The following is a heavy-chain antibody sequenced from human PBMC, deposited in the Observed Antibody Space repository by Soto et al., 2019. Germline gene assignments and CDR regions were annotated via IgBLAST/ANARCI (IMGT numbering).Heavy chain of an antibody. D-gene: IGHD6-13*01. J-gene: IGHJ4*02. CDR2: IYPGDSQT. V-gene: IGHV5-51*01. Sequence: GESLKISCKGSGYSFTSYWIGWVRQMPGKGLEWMGIIYPGDSQTRYSPSFQGQVTISADKSISTAYLQWSSLRASDTAIYYCARHTPQGLAAAGTNWGQGPLVTVSS. CDR1: GYSFTSYW. CDR3: ARHTPQGLAAAGTN.